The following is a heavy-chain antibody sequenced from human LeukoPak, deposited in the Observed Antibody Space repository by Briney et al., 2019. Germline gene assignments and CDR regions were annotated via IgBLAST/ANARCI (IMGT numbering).Heavy chain of an antibody. V-gene: IGHV4-34*01. Sequence: SETLSLTCAVYGGSFSGYYWSWIRQPPGKGLEWIGEINHSGSTNCNPSLKSRVTISVDTSKNQFSLKLSSVTAADTAVYYCARSYYYGSGSSPVGGMDVWGQGTTVTVSS. CDR1: GGSFSGYY. D-gene: IGHD3-10*01. CDR2: INHSGST. J-gene: IGHJ6*02. CDR3: ARSYYYGSGSSPVGGMDV.